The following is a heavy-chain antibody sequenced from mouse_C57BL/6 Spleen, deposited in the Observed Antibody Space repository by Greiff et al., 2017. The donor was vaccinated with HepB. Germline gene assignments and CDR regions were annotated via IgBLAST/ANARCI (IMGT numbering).Heavy chain of an antibody. CDR2: IHPNSGST. CDR3: ARSSSGYVGFAY. V-gene: IGHV1-64*01. J-gene: IGHJ3*01. Sequence: QVQLKQPGAELVKPGASVKLSCKASGYTFTSYWMHWVKQRPGQGLEWIGMIHPNSGSTNYNEKFKSKATLTVDKSSSTAYMQLSSLTSEDSAVYYCARSSSGYVGFAYWGQGTLVTVSA. D-gene: IGHD3-2*02. CDR1: GYTFTSYW.